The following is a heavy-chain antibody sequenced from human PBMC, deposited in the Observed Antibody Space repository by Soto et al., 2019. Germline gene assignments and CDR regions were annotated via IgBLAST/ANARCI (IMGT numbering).Heavy chain of an antibody. CDR1: GGTFSSYA. CDR2: IIPIFGTA. J-gene: IGHJ3*02. Sequence: SVKVSCKASGGTFSSYAISWVRQAPGQGLEWMGGIIPIFGTANYAQKFQGRVTITADESTSTAYMELSSLRSEDTAVYYCARGRDGYNGDAFDICGQGTMVTVSS. CDR3: ARGRDGYNGDAFDI. D-gene: IGHD5-12*01. V-gene: IGHV1-69*13.